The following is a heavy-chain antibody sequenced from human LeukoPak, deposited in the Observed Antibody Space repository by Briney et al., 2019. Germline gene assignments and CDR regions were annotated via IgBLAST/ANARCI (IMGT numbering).Heavy chain of an antibody. Sequence: PSQTLSLTCTVSGGSISSGASDWGWIRQPPKRGLKWVGYINHSGSTYYNPSLGSRVTMSVDTSKNQFSLKLSSVTAADSAVYYCARAARQGFTMIVVPFFYFDLWGRGTLVTVSS. J-gene: IGHJ2*01. CDR2: INHSGST. D-gene: IGHD3-22*01. CDR1: GGSISSGASD. V-gene: IGHV4-31*03. CDR3: ARAARQGFTMIVVPFFYFDL.